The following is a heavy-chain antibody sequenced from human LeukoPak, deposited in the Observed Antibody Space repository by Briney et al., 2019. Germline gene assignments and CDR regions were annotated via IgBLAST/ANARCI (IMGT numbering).Heavy chain of an antibody. V-gene: IGHV3-49*03. CDR1: GFTFGDYA. J-gene: IGHJ4*02. D-gene: IGHD2-15*01. Sequence: PGRSLRLSCTASGFTFGDYAMSWFRQAPGKGLEWVGFIRSKAYGGTTEYAASVKGRFTISRDDSKSIAYLQMNSLKTEDTAMYYCSRVVSQPGYCSGGSCFYFDYWGQGTLVTVSS. CDR2: IRSKAYGGTT. CDR3: SRVVSQPGYCSGGSCFYFDY.